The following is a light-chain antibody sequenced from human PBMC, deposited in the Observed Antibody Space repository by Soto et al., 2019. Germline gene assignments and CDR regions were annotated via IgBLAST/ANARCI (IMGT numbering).Light chain of an antibody. Sequence: NHITQSPSSLSASVGDRVTITYRASQSISSYLNRYQQKPGKAPKLLIYAASSLQSGVPSRFSGSGSGTDFTLTISSLQPEDFATYYCQQSYSTLGTFGQGTKVDIK. V-gene: IGKV1-39*01. J-gene: IGKJ1*01. CDR2: AAS. CDR1: QSISSY. CDR3: QQSYSTLGT.